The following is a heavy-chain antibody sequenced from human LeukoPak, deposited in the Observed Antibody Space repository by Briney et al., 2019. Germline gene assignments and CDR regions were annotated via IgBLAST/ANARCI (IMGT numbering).Heavy chain of an antibody. Sequence: GGSLGLSCAASGFTFSSYSMNWVRQAPGKGLEWVSIISSSGTSIYYADSVKGRLTISRDNAKNSLYLQMNSLRDEDTAVYYCARGRLTCSGGSCYSWYFDLWGRGTLVTVSS. J-gene: IGHJ2*01. D-gene: IGHD2-15*01. CDR3: ARGRLTCSGGSCYSWYFDL. V-gene: IGHV3-48*02. CDR2: ISSSGTSI. CDR1: GFTFSSYS.